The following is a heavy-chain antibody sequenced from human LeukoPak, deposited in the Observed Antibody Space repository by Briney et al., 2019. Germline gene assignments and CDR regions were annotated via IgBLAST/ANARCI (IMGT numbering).Heavy chain of an antibody. D-gene: IGHD3-22*01. CDR3: ARVHYHYDSSGPEWWFDR. CDR1: VGSFRGYY. CDR2: INHSGST. V-gene: IGHV4-34*01. Sequence: SETLSLTCAVYVGSFRGYYWSWIRQPPGKGLEWIGEINHSGSTNYNPSLKSRVTISVDTSKNQFSLKLSSVTAADTAVYYCARVHYHYDSSGPEWWFDRWGQGTLVTVSS. J-gene: IGHJ5*02.